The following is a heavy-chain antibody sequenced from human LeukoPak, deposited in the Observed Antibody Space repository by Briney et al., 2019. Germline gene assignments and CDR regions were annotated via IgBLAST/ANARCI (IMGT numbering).Heavy chain of an antibody. CDR1: GYTFTSYD. CDR3: AGVFLVRGVMALGY. V-gene: IGHV1-8*01. D-gene: IGHD3-10*01. J-gene: IGHJ4*02. CDR2: MNPNSGNT. Sequence: ASVKVSCKASGYTFTSYDINWVRQAPGQGLEWMGWMNPNSGNTGYAQKFQGRVTMTRNTSISTAYMELSSLRSEDTAVYYCAGVFLVRGVMALGYWGQGTLVTVSS.